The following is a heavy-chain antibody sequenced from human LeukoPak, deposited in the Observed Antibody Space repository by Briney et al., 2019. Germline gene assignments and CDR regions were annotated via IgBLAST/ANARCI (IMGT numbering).Heavy chain of an antibody. CDR1: GFTFSSYN. CDR3: ARVDFLMGGGDSGAFDI. J-gene: IGHJ3*02. V-gene: IGHV3-21*01. Sequence: GGSLRLSCAASGFTFSSYNMNWVRQAPGKGLEWVSSIGSRSTYIHYADSVKGRFTISRDNADNSLYLQMNSPSAEDTAVYYCARVDFLMGGGDSGAFDIWGQGTMVTVSS. D-gene: IGHD2-21*02. CDR2: IGSRSTYI.